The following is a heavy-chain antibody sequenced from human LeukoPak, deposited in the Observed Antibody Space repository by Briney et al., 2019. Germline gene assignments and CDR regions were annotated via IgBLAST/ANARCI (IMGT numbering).Heavy chain of an antibody. J-gene: IGHJ3*02. D-gene: IGHD1-26*01. CDR1: GFNFNNYN. CDR3: ARGGSYYLGAFDI. Sequence: GGSLRLSCVASGFNFNNYNMNWVRQAPGKGLEWVYYADSVKGRFTISRDNAKNSLYLQMNSLRAEDTAVYYCARGGSYYLGAFDIWGQGTMVTVSS. V-gene: IGHV3-48*04.